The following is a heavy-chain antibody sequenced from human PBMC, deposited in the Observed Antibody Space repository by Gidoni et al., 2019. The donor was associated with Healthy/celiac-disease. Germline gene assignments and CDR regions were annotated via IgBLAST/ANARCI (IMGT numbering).Heavy chain of an antibody. Sequence: EVQLVESGGGLVQPGGSLRLSCAASGFTFSSYWMRWVRQAPGKGLEWVANIKQDGSEKYYVDSVKGRFSISRDNAKNSLYLQMNSLRAEDTAVYYCARDPLLDAFDIWGQGTMVTVSS. J-gene: IGHJ3*02. V-gene: IGHV3-7*01. CDR1: GFTFSSYW. CDR3: ARDPLLDAFDI. CDR2: IKQDGSEK.